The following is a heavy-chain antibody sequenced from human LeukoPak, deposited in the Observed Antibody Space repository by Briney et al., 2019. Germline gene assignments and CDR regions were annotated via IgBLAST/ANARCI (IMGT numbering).Heavy chain of an antibody. CDR3: ARGAFTVVSPPFDY. J-gene: IGHJ4*02. Sequence: SETLSLTCAVYGGSFSGYYWSWIRQPPGKGLQWPGEINHSGSTNYNPSLNSRVTISVDTSKNQFSLKLSSVTAADTAVYYCARGAFTVVSPPFDYWGQRTLVTVSS. CDR1: GGSFSGYY. V-gene: IGHV4-34*01. CDR2: INHSGST. D-gene: IGHD4-23*01.